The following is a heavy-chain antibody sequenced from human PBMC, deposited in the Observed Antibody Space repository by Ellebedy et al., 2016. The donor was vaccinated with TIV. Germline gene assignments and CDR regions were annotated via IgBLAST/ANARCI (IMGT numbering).Heavy chain of an antibody. CDR3: ARGSPARPLDN. CDR1: GGSISSGGHY. CDR2: IYDSGNP. D-gene: IGHD2-2*01. Sequence: MPSETLSLTCTVSGGSISSGGHYWTWIRQHPGKGLEWIGYIYDSGNPYYNPSLKSRLTISVDRSKNQFSLRLNSVTAADTAVYYWARGSPARPLDNWGQGTLVTVSS. J-gene: IGHJ4*02. V-gene: IGHV4-31*03.